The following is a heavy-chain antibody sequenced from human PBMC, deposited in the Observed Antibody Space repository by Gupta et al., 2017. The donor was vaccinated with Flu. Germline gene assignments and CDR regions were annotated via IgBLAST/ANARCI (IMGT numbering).Heavy chain of an antibody. CDR3: AKDLRRGYSNGIDY. CDR1: GFTFSSYA. V-gene: IGHV3-23*01. J-gene: IGHJ4*02. D-gene: IGHD5-18*01. CDR2: ISASGGGT. Sequence: EVQLLESGGGLVQPGGSLRLSCAASGFTFSSYAMNWVRQAPGKGLECVSLISASGGGTYYADSVKGRFTISRDNSKNMLYLQMNSLRAEDTAVYYCAKDLRRGYSNGIDYWGQGTLVTVSS.